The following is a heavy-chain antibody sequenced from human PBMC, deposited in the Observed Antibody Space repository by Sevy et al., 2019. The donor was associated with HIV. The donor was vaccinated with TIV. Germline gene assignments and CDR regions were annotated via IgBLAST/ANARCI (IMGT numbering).Heavy chain of an antibody. Sequence: SETLSLTCTVSGGSISSYYWSWIRQPPGKGLEWIGYIYYSGSTKYNPSLKSRVTISVDTSKNQFSLKLSSVTAADTAVYYCARDRTFWSGYYSYNWFDPWGQGTLVTVSS. J-gene: IGHJ5*02. D-gene: IGHD3-3*01. CDR2: IYYSGST. CDR1: GGSISSYY. CDR3: ARDRTFWSGYYSYNWFDP. V-gene: IGHV4-59*01.